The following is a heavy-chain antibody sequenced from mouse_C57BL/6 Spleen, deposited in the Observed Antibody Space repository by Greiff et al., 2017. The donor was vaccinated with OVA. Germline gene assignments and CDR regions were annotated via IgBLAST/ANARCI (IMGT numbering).Heavy chain of an antibody. CDR3: ARREDPGYFDY. Sequence: DVKLVESGGGLVQPGGSLKLSCAASGFTFSDYGMAWVRQAPRKGPEWVAFISNLAYSIYYADTVTGRFTISRENAKNTLYLEMSSLRSEDTAMYYCARREDPGYFDYWGQGTTLTVSS. V-gene: IGHV5-15*04. CDR2: ISNLAYSI. CDR1: GFTFSDYG. J-gene: IGHJ2*01.